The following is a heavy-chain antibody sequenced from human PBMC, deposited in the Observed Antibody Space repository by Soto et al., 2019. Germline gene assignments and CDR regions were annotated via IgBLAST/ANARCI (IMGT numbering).Heavy chain of an antibody. J-gene: IGHJ4*02. CDR1: GGSISSYY. Sequence: PSETLSLTCTVSGGSISSYYWSWIRQPPGKGLEWIGYIYYSGSTNYNPSLTSRVTISVDTSKNQFSLKLSSVTAADTAVYYCARPNHSSGWYYFDYWGQGALVTVSS. V-gene: IGHV4-59*01. D-gene: IGHD6-19*01. CDR3: ARPNHSSGWYYFDY. CDR2: IYYSGST.